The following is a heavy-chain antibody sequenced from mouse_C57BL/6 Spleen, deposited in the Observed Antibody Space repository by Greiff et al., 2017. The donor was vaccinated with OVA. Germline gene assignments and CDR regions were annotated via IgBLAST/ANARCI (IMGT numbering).Heavy chain of an antibody. Sequence: VKLQESGPELVKPGASVKISCKASGYAFSSSWMNWVKQRPGKGLEWIGRIYPGDGDTNYNGKFKGKATLTADKSSSTAYMQLSSLTSEDSAVYFCARGPYDYPFDYWGQGTTLTVSS. CDR1: GYAFSSSW. CDR3: ARGPYDYPFDY. V-gene: IGHV1-82*01. D-gene: IGHD2-4*01. CDR2: IYPGDGDT. J-gene: IGHJ2*01.